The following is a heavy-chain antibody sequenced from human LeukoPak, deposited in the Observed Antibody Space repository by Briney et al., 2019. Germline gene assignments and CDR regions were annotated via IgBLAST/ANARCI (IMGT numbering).Heavy chain of an antibody. Sequence: PSETLSLTCAVYGGSFSGYYWSWIRRPPGKGLEWIGEINHSGSTNYNPSLKSRVTISVDTSKNQFSLKLSSVTAADTAVYYCARGEQWLVTSWGQGTLVTVSS. CDR1: GGSFSGYY. D-gene: IGHD6-19*01. CDR2: INHSGST. J-gene: IGHJ4*02. CDR3: ARGEQWLVTS. V-gene: IGHV4-34*01.